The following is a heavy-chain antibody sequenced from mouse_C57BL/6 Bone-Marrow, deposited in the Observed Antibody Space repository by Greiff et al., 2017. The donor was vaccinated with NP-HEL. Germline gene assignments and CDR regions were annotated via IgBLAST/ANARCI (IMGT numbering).Heavy chain of an antibody. CDR3: ARSPFYDFFAY. V-gene: IGHV1-19*01. D-gene: IGHD2-3*01. J-gene: IGHJ3*01. CDR2: INPYNGGT. Sequence: VHVKQSGPVLVKPGASVKMSCKASGYTFTDYYMNWVKQSHGKSLEWIGVINPYNGGTSYNQKFKGKATLTVDKSSSTAYMELNSLTSEDSAVYYCARSPFYDFFAYWGQGTLVTVSA. CDR1: GYTFTDYY.